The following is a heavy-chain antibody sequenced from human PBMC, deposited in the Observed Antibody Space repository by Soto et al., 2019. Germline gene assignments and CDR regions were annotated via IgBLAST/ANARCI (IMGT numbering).Heavy chain of an antibody. CDR2: ISGSGGST. Sequence: GGSLRLSCAASGFTFSSYAMSWVRQAPGKGLEWVSAISGSGGSTYYADSVKGRFTISRDNSKNTLYLQMNSLRAEDTAVYYCALTHSYDSSGYYCFEYWCQGTLVTLSS. V-gene: IGHV3-23*01. J-gene: IGHJ4*02. D-gene: IGHD3-22*01. CDR1: GFTFSSYA. CDR3: ALTHSYDSSGYYCFEY.